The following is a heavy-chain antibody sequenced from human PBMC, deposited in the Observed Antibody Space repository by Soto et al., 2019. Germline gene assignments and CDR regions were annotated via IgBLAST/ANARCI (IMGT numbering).Heavy chain of an antibody. D-gene: IGHD2-2*01. CDR2: ISWNSGRI. CDR3: AREDSILIPAVSDF. CDR1: GCSVRHNY. V-gene: IGHV3-11*04. Sequence: GSLRLSCASSGCSVRHNYLSRFRQAPGKGLEWVSGISWNSGRIGYADAVKGRFTISRDNAKNSVSLQSNTLRVEDTAVYYCAREDSILIPAVSDFWGQGTLVTVSS. J-gene: IGHJ4*02.